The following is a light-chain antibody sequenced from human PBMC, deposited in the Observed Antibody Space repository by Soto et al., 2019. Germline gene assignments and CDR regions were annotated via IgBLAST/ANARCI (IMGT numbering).Light chain of an antibody. Sequence: QSALTQPPSASGSPGQSVTISCTGTSSDVGRFDYVSWYQQHPGKAPKIMIYAVSERPSGVPDRFSGSKSGNTASQTVSGLQSEDEADYYCSSYAGNNNLVFGGGTKVTVL. CDR1: SSDVGRFDY. V-gene: IGLV2-8*01. CDR3: SSYAGNNNLV. J-gene: IGLJ2*01. CDR2: AVS.